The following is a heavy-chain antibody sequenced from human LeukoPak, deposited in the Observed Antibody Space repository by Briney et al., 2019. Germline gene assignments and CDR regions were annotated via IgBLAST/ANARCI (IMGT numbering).Heavy chain of an antibody. Sequence: PSQTLSLTCAVSGGSISSSNWWSWVRQPPGKGLEWIGEIYHSGSTNYNPSLKSRVTISVDKSKNQFSLKLSSVTAADTAVYYCARNTYYDFWSGYYGYNWFDPWGQGTLVTVSS. D-gene: IGHD3-3*01. CDR2: IYHSGST. V-gene: IGHV4-4*02. CDR3: ARNTYYDFWSGYYGYNWFDP. J-gene: IGHJ5*02. CDR1: GGSISSSNW.